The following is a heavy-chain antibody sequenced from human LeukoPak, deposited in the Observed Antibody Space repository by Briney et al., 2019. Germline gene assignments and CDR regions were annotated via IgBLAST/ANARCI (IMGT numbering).Heavy chain of an antibody. D-gene: IGHD6-13*01. CDR3: AREDSNSWNDLYNWFDP. CDR1: GFTFSSYW. CDR2: IKQDGSEK. V-gene: IGHV3-7*01. Sequence: GGSLRLSCAASGFTFSSYWMSWVRQAPGKGLEWVANIKQDGSEKYYVDSVKGRFTISRDNAKNSLYLQMSSLRAEDTAVYYCAREDSNSWNDLYNWFDPWGQGTLVTVSS. J-gene: IGHJ5*02.